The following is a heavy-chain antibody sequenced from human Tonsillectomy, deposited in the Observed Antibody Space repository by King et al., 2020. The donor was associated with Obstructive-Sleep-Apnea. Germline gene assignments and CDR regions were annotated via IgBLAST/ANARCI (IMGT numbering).Heavy chain of an antibody. J-gene: IGHJ4*02. CDR3: AGHSYHASGNADY. V-gene: IGHV5-51*01. Sequence: EVQLVESGAEVKKPGESLKISCKGSGYKFTNYWIGWVRQMPGKGLEWMGIIYPGDSDTRYSPSFQGQVSISADKAINTAYLQWSSLKAWATAMYYCAGHSYHASGNADYWGQRTLVTVSS. CDR2: IYPGDSDT. D-gene: IGHD2-15*01. CDR1: GYKFTNYW.